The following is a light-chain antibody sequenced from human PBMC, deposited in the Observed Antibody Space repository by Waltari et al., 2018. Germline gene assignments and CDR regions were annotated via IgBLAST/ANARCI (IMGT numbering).Light chain of an antibody. V-gene: IGKV2-30*02. CDR3: MQSTHWPRT. J-gene: IGKJ1*01. CDR1: QGLIHSDGNTY. CDR2: KVF. Sequence: DVVMTQSPLSLTVTLGQPASISCRSSQGLIHSDGNTYLNWFQQRPGQSPRRLIYKVFNREAGVPDRFSGSGSGTDFTLKISRVEAEDVGLYYCMQSTHWPRTFGQGTKVQIK.